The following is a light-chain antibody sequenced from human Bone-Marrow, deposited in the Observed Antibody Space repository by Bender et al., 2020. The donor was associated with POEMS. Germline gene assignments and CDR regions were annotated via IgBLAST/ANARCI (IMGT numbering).Light chain of an antibody. CDR2: SNN. CDR3: CSYAGTYAYV. J-gene: IGLJ1*01. V-gene: IGLV1-44*01. Sequence: QSVMTQPPSVSGTPGQRVTISCSGRSSNIGNNIVNWYQQLPGTAPKLLIYSNNQRPSGVPDRFSGSKSGTSASLAISGLQSEDEADYFCCSYAGTYAYVFATGTKVTVL. CDR1: SSNIGNNI.